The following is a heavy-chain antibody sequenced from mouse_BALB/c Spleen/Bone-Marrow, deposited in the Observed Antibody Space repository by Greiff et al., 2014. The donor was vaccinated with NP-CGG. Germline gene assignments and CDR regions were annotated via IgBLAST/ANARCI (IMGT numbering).Heavy chain of an antibody. D-gene: IGHD1-2*01. CDR2: IDPANGNT. V-gene: IGHV14-3*02. Sequence: EVKLVESGAELVKPGASVKLSCTASSFNIKDTYMHWVKQRPEQGLEWIGRIDPANGNTKYDPKFQGKATITADTSSNTAYLQLSSVTSEASTVYYCARLDNYGPSYPVDSWGKGPSVPV. CDR1: SFNIKDTY. J-gene: IGHJ4*01. CDR3: ARLDNYGPSYPVDS.